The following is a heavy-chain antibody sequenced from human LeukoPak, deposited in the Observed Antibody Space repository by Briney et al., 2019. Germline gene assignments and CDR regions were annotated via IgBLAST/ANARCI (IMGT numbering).Heavy chain of an antibody. CDR3: ARMGGYSGYATH. V-gene: IGHV4-59*08. D-gene: IGHD5-12*01. J-gene: IGHJ4*02. CDR2: MHSSGSA. CDR1: GGSISPYY. Sequence: SSETLSLTCTVSGGSISPYYWSWIRQPPGKGLEWIGYMHSSGSANNNPSLKSRVTISVDTSKNQISLKLSSVTAADTAVYYCARMGGYSGYATHWGQGTLVTVSS.